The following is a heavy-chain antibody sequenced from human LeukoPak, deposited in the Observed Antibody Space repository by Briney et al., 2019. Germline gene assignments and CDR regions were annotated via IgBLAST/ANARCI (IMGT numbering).Heavy chain of an antibody. J-gene: IGHJ6*02. V-gene: IGHV3-11*01. CDR1: GFTFSDYY. D-gene: IGHD5-24*01. Sequence: SGGSLRLSCAASGFTFSDYYMSWIRQAPGRGLEWTSYISSSGTITYYADSVKGRFTISRDNTKNSLYLQMNTLRAEDTAVYYCARGDGYNPIDYYYIMDVWGQGTTVTVSS. CDR3: ARGDGYNPIDYYYIMDV. CDR2: ISSSGTIT.